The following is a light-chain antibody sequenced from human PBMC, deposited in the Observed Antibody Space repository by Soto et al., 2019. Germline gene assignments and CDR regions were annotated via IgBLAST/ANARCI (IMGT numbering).Light chain of an antibody. CDR1: SSDVGGYNY. V-gene: IGLV2-14*01. CDR3: ISYTSSSTRV. Sequence: QSVLTQPASVSGSPGQSITISCTGTSSDVGGYNYVSWYQQHPGRAPKLMIYDVSNRPSGVSTRFSGSKSGNTASLTISGLQAEDEANYYCISYTSSSTRVFGTGTKVTVL. J-gene: IGLJ1*01. CDR2: DVS.